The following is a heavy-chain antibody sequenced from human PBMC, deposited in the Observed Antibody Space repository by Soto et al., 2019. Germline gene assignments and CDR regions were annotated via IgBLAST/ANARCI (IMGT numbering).Heavy chain of an antibody. D-gene: IGHD3-22*01. CDR1: GGSISSYY. J-gene: IGHJ4*02. V-gene: IGHV4-59*08. Sequence: SETLSLTCTVSGGSISSYYWSWIRQPPGKGLEWIGYIYYSGSTNYNPSLKSRVTISVDTSKNQFSLKLSSVTAADTAVYYCARYVPYYYDSSGYYYSTRWYYFDYWGQGTLVTVSS. CDR2: IYYSGST. CDR3: ARYVPYYYDSSGYYYSTRWYYFDY.